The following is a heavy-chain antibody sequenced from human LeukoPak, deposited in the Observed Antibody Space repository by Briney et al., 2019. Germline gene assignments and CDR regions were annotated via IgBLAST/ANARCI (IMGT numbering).Heavy chain of an antibody. D-gene: IGHD1-26*01. V-gene: IGHV4-39*01. Sequence: SETLSLTCSVSGASISGGTYYWGWIRQPPGKGLEWIGSIYYTGSTYDNPSLKSRVTISVDTSKNQFSLKLSSVTAADTAVYYCARGRMGATGAYFDYWGRGTLVTVSS. J-gene: IGHJ4*02. CDR3: ARGRMGATGAYFDY. CDR2: IYYTGST. CDR1: GASISGGTYY.